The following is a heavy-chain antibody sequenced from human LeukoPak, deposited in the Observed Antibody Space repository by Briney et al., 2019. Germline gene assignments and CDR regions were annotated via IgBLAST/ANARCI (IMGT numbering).Heavy chain of an antibody. CDR2: IYSGGST. V-gene: IGHV3-66*01. J-gene: IGHJ4*02. D-gene: IGHD6-19*01. CDR3: ARVSAVAGLYTFDY. CDR1: GFTVSSNY. Sequence: GGSLRLSCAASGFTVSSNYMSWVRQAPGKGLEWVSVIYSGGSTYYADSVKGRFTISRDNSKNTLYLQMNSLRAEDTAVYYCARVSAVAGLYTFDYWGQGTLVTVSS.